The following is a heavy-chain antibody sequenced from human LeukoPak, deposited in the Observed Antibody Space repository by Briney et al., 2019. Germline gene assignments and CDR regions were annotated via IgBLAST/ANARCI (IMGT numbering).Heavy chain of an antibody. CDR3: AKESWSGYDFWAFDY. Sequence: PGGSLRLSCAASGFTFNTYWMHWVRQTPGKGLVWVSRINSDGSSTTYADSVKGRFTISRDNAKNTVYLQMNSLRAEDTAVYYCAKESWSGYDFWAFDYWGQGTLVTVSS. V-gene: IGHV3-74*01. D-gene: IGHD5-12*01. CDR2: INSDGSST. J-gene: IGHJ4*02. CDR1: GFTFNTYW.